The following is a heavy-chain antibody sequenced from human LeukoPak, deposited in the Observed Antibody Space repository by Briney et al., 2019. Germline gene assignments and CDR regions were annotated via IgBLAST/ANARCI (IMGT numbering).Heavy chain of an antibody. CDR2: LSTASSFI. CDR1: GFIFSSYT. Sequence: PGGSLRLSCAASGFIFSSYTMNWVRQAPGKGLEWVSSLSTASSFIYYADSVKGRFTISRDNAKNSLYLQMNSLRAEDTAVYYCARYFSGTYWDYFDYWGQGTLVTVSS. D-gene: IGHD1-26*01. V-gene: IGHV3-21*01. J-gene: IGHJ4*02. CDR3: ARYFSGTYWDYFDY.